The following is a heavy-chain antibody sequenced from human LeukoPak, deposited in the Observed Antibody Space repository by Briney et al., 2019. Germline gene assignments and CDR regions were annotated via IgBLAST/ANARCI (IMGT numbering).Heavy chain of an antibody. V-gene: IGHV4-61*01. CDR3: ARGLTYYYDSSNWFDP. CDR2: IYYSGST. CDR1: GASVSSSSFH. Sequence: SETLSLTCSVSGASVSSSSFHWNWIRQPPGKGQELIGYIYYSGSTYYNPSLKSRVTISVDTSKNQFSLKLSSVTAADTAVYYCARGLTYYYDSSNWFDPWGQGTLVTVSS. J-gene: IGHJ5*02. D-gene: IGHD3-22*01.